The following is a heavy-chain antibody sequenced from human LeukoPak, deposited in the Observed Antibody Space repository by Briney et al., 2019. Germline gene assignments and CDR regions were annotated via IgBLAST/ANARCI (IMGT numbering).Heavy chain of an antibody. J-gene: IGHJ3*02. CDR2: IYYSGST. CDR3: ARRLRSVNAFDI. D-gene: IGHD5/OR15-5a*01. V-gene: IGHV4-39*01. CDR1: GGSISSSSYY. Sequence: SETLSLTCTVSGGSISSSSYYWGWIRQPPGKGLEWIGSIYYSGSTYYNSSLKSRVTISVDTSKNQFSLKLSSVTAADTAVYYCARRLRSVNAFDIWGQGTMVTVSS.